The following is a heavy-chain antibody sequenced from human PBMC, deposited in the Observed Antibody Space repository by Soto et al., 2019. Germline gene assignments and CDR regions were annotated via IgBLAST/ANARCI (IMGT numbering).Heavy chain of an antibody. CDR1: GFTFSSYA. CDR3: AKDRRVRSIAAENKFDP. Sequence: RGSLRLSCAASGFTFSSYAMSWVRQAPGKGLEWVSAISGSGGSTYYADSVKGRFTISRDNSKNTLYLQMNSLRAEDTAVYYCAKDRRVRSIAAENKFDPWGQGTLVTVSS. J-gene: IGHJ5*02. CDR2: ISGSGGST. V-gene: IGHV3-23*01. D-gene: IGHD6-6*01.